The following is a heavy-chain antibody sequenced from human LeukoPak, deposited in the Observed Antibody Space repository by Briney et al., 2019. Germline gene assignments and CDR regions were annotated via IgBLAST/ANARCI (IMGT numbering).Heavy chain of an antibody. V-gene: IGHV1-69*05. Sequence: ASVKVSCKASGGTFSSYAISWVRQAPGQGLEWMGGIIPIFGTANHAQKFQGRVTITTDESTSTAYMELSSLRSEGTAVYYCARGYSSSWEYYYYMDVWGKGTTVTVSS. CDR2: IIPIFGTA. D-gene: IGHD6-13*01. CDR1: GGTFSSYA. J-gene: IGHJ6*03. CDR3: ARGYSSSWEYYYYMDV.